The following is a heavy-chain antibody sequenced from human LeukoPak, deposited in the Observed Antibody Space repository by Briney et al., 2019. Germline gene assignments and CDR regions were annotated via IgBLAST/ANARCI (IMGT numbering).Heavy chain of an antibody. CDR2: MNPNSGGT. CDR1: GYTFTCYY. CDR3: ARGAEYYYDSSGLWGNY. Sequence: ASVKVSCKASGYTFTCYYMHWVRQAPGQGLEWMGGMNPNSGGTNYAQKFQGRVTMTRDTSISTAYMELSRLRSDDTAVYYCARGAEYYYDSSGLWGNYWGQGTLVTVSS. V-gene: IGHV1-2*02. J-gene: IGHJ4*02. D-gene: IGHD3-22*01.